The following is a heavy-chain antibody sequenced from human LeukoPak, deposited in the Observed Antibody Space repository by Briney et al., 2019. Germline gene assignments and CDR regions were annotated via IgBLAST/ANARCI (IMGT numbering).Heavy chain of an antibody. J-gene: IGHJ3*02. Sequence: GGSLRLSCAASGFTFSDYYMSWIRQAPGKGLEWVSYISSSGSTIYYADSVKGRFTISRDNAKNSLYLQMNSLRAEDTAVYYCARDDNDSSGYYFWQTPVGAFDIWGQGTMVTVSS. V-gene: IGHV3-11*04. CDR1: GFTFSDYY. CDR2: ISSSGSTI. D-gene: IGHD3-22*01. CDR3: ARDDNDSSGYYFWQTPVGAFDI.